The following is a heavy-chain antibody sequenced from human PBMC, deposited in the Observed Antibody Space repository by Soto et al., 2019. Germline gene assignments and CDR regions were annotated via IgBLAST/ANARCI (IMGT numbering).Heavy chain of an antibody. J-gene: IGHJ6*02. V-gene: IGHV1-69*01. Sequence: QVQPVQSGAEVKKPGSSVKVSCKASGGTLLSYTISWVRQAPGQGLEWMGGIIPIFGIATNAQKFQGRVTITADESTGVAYMERSSLRSEDTAVYDCAGGEGETARENVWGQGTTVTVSS. CDR3: AGGEGETARENV. D-gene: IGHD5-18*01. CDR2: IIPIFGIA. CDR1: GGTLLSYT.